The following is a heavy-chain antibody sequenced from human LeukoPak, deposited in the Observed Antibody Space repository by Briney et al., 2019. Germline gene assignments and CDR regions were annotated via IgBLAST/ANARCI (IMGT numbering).Heavy chain of an antibody. D-gene: IGHD6-13*01. CDR1: GFTFSSYA. J-gene: IGHJ4*02. CDR3: AKAVGSSSWYTFDY. V-gene: IGHV3-23*01. CDR2: ISGSDGST. Sequence: PTGGSLRLSCAASGFTFSSYAMSWVRQAPGKGLEWVSAISGSDGSTYYADSVKGRFTISRDNSKNTLYLQMNSLRAEDTAVYYCAKAVGSSSWYTFDYWGQGTLVTVSS.